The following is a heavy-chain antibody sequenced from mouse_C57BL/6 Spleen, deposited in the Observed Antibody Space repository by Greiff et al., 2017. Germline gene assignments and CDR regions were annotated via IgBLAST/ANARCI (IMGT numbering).Heavy chain of an antibody. CDR1: GYTFTDYE. J-gene: IGHJ2*01. CDR3: TREDYGYPDY. CDR2: IDPETGGT. V-gene: IGHV1-15*01. D-gene: IGHD2-2*01. Sequence: QVQLKQSGAELVRPGASVTLSCKASGYTFTDYEMHWVKQTPVHGLEWIGAIDPETGGTAYNQKFKGKAILTADKSSSTAYMEIRSLTSEDSAVYYCTREDYGYPDYWGQGTTLTVSS.